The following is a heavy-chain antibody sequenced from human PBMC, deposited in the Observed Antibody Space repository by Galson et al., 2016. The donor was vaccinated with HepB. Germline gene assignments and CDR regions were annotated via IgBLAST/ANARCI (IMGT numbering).Heavy chain of an antibody. Sequence: SLRLSCAASGFSFTSYSMSWVRQAPGKGLEWVSSITRSSTYIFYAESVKGRFTISRDNSKDTLYLQMNSLRPDDTAVYFCANVFWSDSSEGPLRHWGQGTLVSVSS. CDR3: ANVFWSDSSEGPLRH. CDR2: ITRSSTYI. D-gene: IGHD3-3*01. CDR1: GFSFTSYS. J-gene: IGHJ1*01. V-gene: IGHV3-21*04.